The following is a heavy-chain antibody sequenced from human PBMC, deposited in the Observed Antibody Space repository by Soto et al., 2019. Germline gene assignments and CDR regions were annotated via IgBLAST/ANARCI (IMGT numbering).Heavy chain of an antibody. CDR1: GFTIGDYA. Sequence: GGSLRLSCTASGFTIGDYAMSWFSQAPGKGLEWVGFIRSKAYGGTTEYAASVKGRFTISRDDSKSIAYLQMNSLKTEDTAFFYCTGRFSSGWWVFDYWGQGTLVTVSS. D-gene: IGHD6-19*01. CDR3: TGRFSSGWWVFDY. J-gene: IGHJ4*02. CDR2: IRSKAYGGTT. V-gene: IGHV3-49*03.